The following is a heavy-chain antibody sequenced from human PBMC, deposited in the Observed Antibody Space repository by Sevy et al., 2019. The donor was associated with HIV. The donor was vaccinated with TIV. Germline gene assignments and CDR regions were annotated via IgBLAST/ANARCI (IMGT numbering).Heavy chain of an antibody. D-gene: IGHD6-6*01. CDR3: SKDQGSSSYFDY. J-gene: IGHJ4*02. Sequence: GGSLRLSCAASGFTFSSYGMHWVRQAPGKGLEWMAVISYDGSNKYYADSVKGRFTISRDNSKNKLYLQMNSLRAEDTAVYYCSKDQGSSSYFDYWGQGTLVTVSS. V-gene: IGHV3-30*18. CDR1: GFTFSSYG. CDR2: ISYDGSNK.